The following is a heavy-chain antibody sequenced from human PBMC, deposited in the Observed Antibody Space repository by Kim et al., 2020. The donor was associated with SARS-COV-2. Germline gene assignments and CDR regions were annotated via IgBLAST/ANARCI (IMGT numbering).Heavy chain of an antibody. V-gene: IGHV1-69*13. J-gene: IGHJ5*02. D-gene: IGHD2-15*01. CDR1: GGTFSSYA. CDR3: AREWGPRYCSGGSCFWDP. CDR2: IIPIFGTA. Sequence: SVKVSCKASGGTFSSYAISWVRQAPGQGLEWMGGIIPIFGTANYAQKFQGRVTITADESTSTAYMELSSLRSEDTAVYYCAREWGPRYCSGGSCFWDPWGQGTLVTVSS.